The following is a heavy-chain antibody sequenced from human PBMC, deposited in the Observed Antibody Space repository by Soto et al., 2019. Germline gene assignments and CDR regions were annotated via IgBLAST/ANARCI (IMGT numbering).Heavy chain of an antibody. Sequence: EVQLVESGGGLVKPGGSLRLSCAASGFTFSSYSMNWVRQAPGKGLEWVSSISISSSYTYYADSVKGRFTISRDNAKNARYLQMNILRAEDTAEYYCASNSGGLRGCFDPCGQGTLVTVS. CDR3: ASNSGGLRGCFDP. D-gene: IGHD7-27*01. J-gene: IGHJ5*02. V-gene: IGHV3-21*01. CDR1: GFTFSSYS. CDR2: ISISSSYT.